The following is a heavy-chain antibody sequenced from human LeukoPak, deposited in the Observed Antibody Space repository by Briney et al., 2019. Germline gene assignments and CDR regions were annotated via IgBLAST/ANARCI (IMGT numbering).Heavy chain of an antibody. CDR3: ARDPPGGAFDI. CDR1: GFTFSSYS. CDR2: ISSSSNYI. J-gene: IGHJ3*02. Sequence: GGSLRLSCVVSGFTFSSYSMNWVRQAPGKGLEWVSSISSSSNYIYYADSVKGRFTISRDNAKNSLYLQMDSLRAEDTAVCYCARDPPGGAFDIWGQGTMVTVSS. V-gene: IGHV3-21*01.